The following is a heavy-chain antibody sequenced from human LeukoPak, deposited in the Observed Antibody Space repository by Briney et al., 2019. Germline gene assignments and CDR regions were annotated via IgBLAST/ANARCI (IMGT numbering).Heavy chain of an antibody. D-gene: IGHD5-12*01. CDR1: GYTLTSYE. J-gene: IGHJ6*03. Sequence: ASVKVSCKASGYTLTSYEINWVRQATGQGLEWMGWMNPDTGNTGYAQKFQGRVTMTRNTSISTAYMELSSLRSEDTAVYYCARGRGGYADYYYYMDVWGKGTTVTVSS. CDR2: MNPDTGNT. V-gene: IGHV1-8*01. CDR3: ARGRGGYADYYYYMDV.